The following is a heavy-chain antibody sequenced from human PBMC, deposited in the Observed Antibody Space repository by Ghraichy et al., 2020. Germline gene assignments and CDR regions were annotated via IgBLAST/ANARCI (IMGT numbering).Heavy chain of an antibody. Sequence: GGSLRLSCAASGFTFSSYGMHWVRQAPGKGLEWVAFIRYDGSNKYYADSVKGRFTISRDNSKNTLYLQMDSLRAEDTAVYYCANHPVTTVTSDYYYYGMDLWGQGTTVTVSS. CDR3: ANHPVTTVTSDYYYYGMDL. V-gene: IGHV3-30*02. CDR2: IRYDGSNK. D-gene: IGHD4-17*01. CDR1: GFTFSSYG. J-gene: IGHJ6*02.